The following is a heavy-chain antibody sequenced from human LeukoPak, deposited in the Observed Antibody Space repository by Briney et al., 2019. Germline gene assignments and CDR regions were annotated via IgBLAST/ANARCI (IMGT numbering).Heavy chain of an antibody. CDR3: AREAVLVPAAIMLRPLHFDY. J-gene: IGHJ4*02. Sequence: KYYADSVKGRFTISRDNSKNTLYLQMNSLRAEDTAVYYCAREAVLVPAAIMLRPLHFDYWGQGTLVTVSS. D-gene: IGHD2-2*01. V-gene: IGHV3-30*03. CDR2: K.